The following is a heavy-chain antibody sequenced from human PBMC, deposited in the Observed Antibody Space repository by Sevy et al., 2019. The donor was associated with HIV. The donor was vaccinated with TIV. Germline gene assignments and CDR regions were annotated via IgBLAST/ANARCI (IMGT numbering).Heavy chain of an antibody. J-gene: IGHJ4*02. CDR1: GYTLTRLA. CDR3: AKEGPSLVAGKFDY. D-gene: IGHD6-19*01. CDR2: FDPEDNER. Sequence: ASVKVSCKVSGYTLTRLAMHWVRQAPGKGLEWMGSFDPEDNERIYAQKWQGRFSMTEDTSTDTAYMELSNLRSEDTAVYYCAKEGPSLVAGKFDYWGQGTLVTVSS. V-gene: IGHV1-24*01.